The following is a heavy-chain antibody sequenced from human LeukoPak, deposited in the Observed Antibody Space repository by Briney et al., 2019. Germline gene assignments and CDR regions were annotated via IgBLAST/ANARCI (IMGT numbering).Heavy chain of an antibody. V-gene: IGHV4-39*02. CDR3: ARDVPTVQLWRTDAFDI. J-gene: IGHJ3*02. CDR2: IYYSGST. CDR1: GGSISSSSYY. D-gene: IGHD5-18*01. Sequence: SETLSLTCTVSGGSISSSSYYWGWIRQPPGKGLEWIGSIYYSGSTYYNPSLKSRVTISVDTSKNQFSLKLSSVTAADTAVYYCARDVPTVQLWRTDAFDIWGQGTMVTVSS.